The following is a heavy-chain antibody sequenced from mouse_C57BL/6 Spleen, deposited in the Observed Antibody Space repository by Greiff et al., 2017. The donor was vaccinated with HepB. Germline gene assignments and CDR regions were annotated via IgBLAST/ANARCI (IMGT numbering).Heavy chain of an antibody. CDR3: ARSGGGCSSHWYFDV. J-gene: IGHJ1*03. Sequence: VQLQQPGAELVMPGASVKLSCKASGYTFTSYWMHWVKQRPGQGLEWIGEIDPSDSYTNYNQKFKGKSTLTVDKSSRTTYMQLSSLTSEDSAVYYCARSGGGCSSHWYFDVWGTGTTVTVSS. D-gene: IGHD1-1*01. CDR2: IDPSDSYT. V-gene: IGHV1-69*01. CDR1: GYTFTSYW.